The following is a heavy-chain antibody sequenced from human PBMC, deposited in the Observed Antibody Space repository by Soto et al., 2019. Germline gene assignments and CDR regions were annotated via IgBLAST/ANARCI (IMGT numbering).Heavy chain of an antibody. Sequence: QITLKESGPTLVKPTQTLTLTCTFSGFSLSTSGVGVGWIRQPPGKALEWLALIYWDDDKRYSPSLKSRLTITKDPSKNQVVLTLTNMDPVDTATYYCAHIGSSSWYYYCGMDVWGQGPTVTVSS. V-gene: IGHV2-5*02. J-gene: IGHJ6*02. D-gene: IGHD6-13*01. CDR2: IYWDDDK. CDR3: AHIGSSSWYYYCGMDV. CDR1: GFSLSTSGVG.